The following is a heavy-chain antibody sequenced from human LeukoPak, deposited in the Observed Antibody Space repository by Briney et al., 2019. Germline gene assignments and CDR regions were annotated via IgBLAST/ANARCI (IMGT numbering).Heavy chain of an antibody. CDR1: GFTFSLYS. D-gene: IGHD2-15*01. V-gene: IGHV3-21*01. CDR2: ISSGSDYI. CDR3: ARGGRRFDS. Sequence: GSLRLSCAASGFTFSLYSMNWVRQAPGKGLEWVSSISSGSDYIFYGDSLKGRFSISRDDAKNSLYLQMNSLRAEDTAVYYCARGGRRFDSWGQGTLVSVSS. J-gene: IGHJ5*01.